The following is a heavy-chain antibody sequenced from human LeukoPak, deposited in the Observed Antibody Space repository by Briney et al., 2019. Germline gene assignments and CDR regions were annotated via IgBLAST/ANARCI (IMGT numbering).Heavy chain of an antibody. CDR1: GFTFSSYE. D-gene: IGHD6-13*01. CDR2: ISSSGSTI. J-gene: IGHJ4*02. CDR3: ARVEEAAAFNP. Sequence: GGSLRLSCAASGFTFSSYEMNWVRQAPGKGLEWVSYISSSGSTIYYADSVRGRFTISRDNAKNSLYLQMNSLRAEDTAVYYCARVEEAAAFNPWGQGTLVTVSS. V-gene: IGHV3-48*03.